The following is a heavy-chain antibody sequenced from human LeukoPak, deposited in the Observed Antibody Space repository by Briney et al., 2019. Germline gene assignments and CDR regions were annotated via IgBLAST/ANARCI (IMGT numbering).Heavy chain of an antibody. V-gene: IGHV3-23*01. CDR3: AKKYSGLQPFDS. Sequence: QPGGSLRLSCAASGFSFSGNPMSWVRQAPGKGLEWVAGISGSGGDTSYADSVKGRFTIPRDNSKNTLYLQMNSLRADDTAVYYCAKKYSGLQPFDSWGQGTLVTVSS. D-gene: IGHD2-15*01. CDR1: GFSFSGNP. CDR2: ISGSGGDT. J-gene: IGHJ4*02.